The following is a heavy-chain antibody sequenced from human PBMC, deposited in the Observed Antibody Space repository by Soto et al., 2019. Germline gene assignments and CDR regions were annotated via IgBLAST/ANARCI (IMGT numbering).Heavy chain of an antibody. V-gene: IGHV2-5*02. CDR1: GFSISTSGVG. CDR3: AHRSLQSQWVGY. D-gene: IGHD4-4*01. Sequence: QITLKESGPTLVKPTQTLTLTCTFSGFSISTSGVGVGWIRQPPGKALEWLALIYLDDDKRYSPTLRRRLTLTKDTSKNQVVLTMTNMDPVDTATYYCAHRSLQSQWVGYWGQGTLVTVSS. CDR2: IYLDDDK. J-gene: IGHJ4*02.